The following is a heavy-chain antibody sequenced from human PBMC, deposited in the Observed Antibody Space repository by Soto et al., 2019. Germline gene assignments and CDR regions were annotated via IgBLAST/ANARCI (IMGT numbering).Heavy chain of an antibody. CDR2: IVSNDEK. Sequence: SGPTLVNPTETLTLTCTVSGFSLSNGKLGVSWIRQPPGKALEWLAHIVSNDEKSYNTSLKRRLTISKDTSKSQVVLTMTNMDPVDTATYYCARTTYSYDNRGYLKPSFDFWGQGTLVTVSS. D-gene: IGHD3-22*01. CDR1: GFSLSNGKLG. J-gene: IGHJ4*02. V-gene: IGHV2-26*01. CDR3: ARTTYSYDNRGYLKPSFDF.